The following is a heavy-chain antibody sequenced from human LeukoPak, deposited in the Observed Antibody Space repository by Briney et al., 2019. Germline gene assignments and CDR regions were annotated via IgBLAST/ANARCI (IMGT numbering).Heavy chain of an antibody. CDR3: AGEYCSGGTCRQGFDY. V-gene: IGHV1-2*02. CDR2: INPNSGDT. J-gene: IGHJ4*02. CDR1: GYTFTGYY. D-gene: IGHD2-15*01. Sequence: ASVKVSCKASGYTFTGYYMHWVRQAPGQGLEYVGWINPNSGDTNHAQNFQGRVTLTRDTSISTAYMELSSLRSDDSALYYCAGEYCSGGTCRQGFDYWGQGTLVTVSS.